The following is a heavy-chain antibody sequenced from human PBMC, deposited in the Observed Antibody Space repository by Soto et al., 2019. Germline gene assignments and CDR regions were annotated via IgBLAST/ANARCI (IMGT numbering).Heavy chain of an antibody. Sequence: GGSLRLSCAVSGFTFRTYGMYWVRQAPRKGLEWLAFISDDGSTLYYADSLKGRFTISRDNSKNTLHLQMTSLSVEDTAVYYCARDPPDGDYFFDYWGQGTLVTVSS. CDR3: ARDPPDGDYFFDY. D-gene: IGHD4-17*01. CDR1: GFTFRTYG. V-gene: IGHV3-30*03. CDR2: ISDDGSTL. J-gene: IGHJ4*02.